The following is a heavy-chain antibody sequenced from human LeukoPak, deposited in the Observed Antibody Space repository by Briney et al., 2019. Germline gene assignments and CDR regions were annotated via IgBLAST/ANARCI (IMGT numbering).Heavy chain of an antibody. J-gene: IGHJ4*02. D-gene: IGHD5-18*01. CDR1: GFTLGSHD. CDR2: VSSGFHA. Sequence: GASPRLSCTASGFTLGSHDMHWVRQIPGQGLEWVAAVSSGFHAFFADSVQGRFTVSKEDARNSLYLQMNSLRAGDTAVYYCVREARGYHYTYFDYWGQGTLVTVSS. V-gene: IGHV3-13*01. CDR3: VREARGYHYTYFDY.